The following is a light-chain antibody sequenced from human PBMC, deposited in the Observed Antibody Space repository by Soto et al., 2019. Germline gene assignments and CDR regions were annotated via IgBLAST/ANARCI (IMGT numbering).Light chain of an antibody. J-gene: IGLJ1*01. Sequence: QEVTISCSGSTFNIGNNFVSWCQQLPGTAPKVLIYDNNQRPSGIPDRFSASKSGTSATLVITGLQTGDEAVYYCGTWDSTLSAYVFGTGTKVTVL. CDR2: DNN. CDR3: GTWDSTLSAYV. V-gene: IGLV1-51*01. CDR1: TFNIGNNF.